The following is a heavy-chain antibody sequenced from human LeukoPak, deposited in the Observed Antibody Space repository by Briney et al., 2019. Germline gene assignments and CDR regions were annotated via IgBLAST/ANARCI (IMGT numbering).Heavy chain of an antibody. D-gene: IGHD2-2*01. Sequence: GEPLNISCQGSGYRFSNFWIGWVRPVPGKGSDWMGIIYPRDTDTRYSPSFQGQVTISADKSINTAYLQWHSLKASDTAIYYCARPYCSSTSCYRKGAFDVWGQGTMVTVS. J-gene: IGHJ3*01. CDR3: ARPYCSSTSCYRKGAFDV. CDR1: GYRFSNFW. CDR2: IYPRDTDT. V-gene: IGHV5-51*01.